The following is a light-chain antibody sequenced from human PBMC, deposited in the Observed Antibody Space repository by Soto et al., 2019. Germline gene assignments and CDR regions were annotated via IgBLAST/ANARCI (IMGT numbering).Light chain of an antibody. J-gene: IGLJ1*01. Sequence: QSALTQPASVSGSPGQSITISCTGTSSDVGGHRYVSWYQHHPGKAPKLMIYEVSNRPSGVSYRFSGSKSGNTASLTISGLQAEDEADYYCSSFTTSSTLVFGTGTKLTVL. CDR3: SSFTTSSTLV. V-gene: IGLV2-14*01. CDR2: EVS. CDR1: SSDVGGHRY.